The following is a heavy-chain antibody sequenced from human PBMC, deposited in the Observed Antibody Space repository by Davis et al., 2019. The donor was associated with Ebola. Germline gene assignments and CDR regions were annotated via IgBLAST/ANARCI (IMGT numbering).Heavy chain of an antibody. CDR1: GFTFSSYS. CDR2: ISSSSSYI. J-gene: IGHJ4*02. Sequence: GESLKISCAASGFTFSSYSMNWVRQAPGKGLEWVSSISSSSSYIYYADSVKGRFTISRDNAKNSLYPQMNSLRAEDTAVYYCAITWLITIFGVVKHFDYWGQGTLVTVSS. CDR3: AITWLITIFGVVKHFDY. V-gene: IGHV3-21*01. D-gene: IGHD3-3*01.